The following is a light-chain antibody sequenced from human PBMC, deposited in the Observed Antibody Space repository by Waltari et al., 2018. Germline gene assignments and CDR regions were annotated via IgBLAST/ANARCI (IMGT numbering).Light chain of an antibody. CDR3: QQYGSSPRT. CDR1: QSVSSSY. J-gene: IGKJ2*01. V-gene: IGKV3-20*01. CDR2: GAS. Sequence: EIVLTQSPGTLSLSPGERATLPCRASQSVSSSYLAWYQQKPGQAPRLLIYGASSRATGIPDRFSGSGSGTDFTLTISRLEPEDFAVYYCQQYGSSPRTFGQGTKLEIK.